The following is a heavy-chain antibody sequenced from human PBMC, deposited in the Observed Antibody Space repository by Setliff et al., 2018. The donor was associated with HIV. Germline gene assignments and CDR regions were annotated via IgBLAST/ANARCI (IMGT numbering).Heavy chain of an antibody. V-gene: IGHV4-34*01. D-gene: IGHD3-3*01. CDR3: ARFLGWRGFDY. CDR1: GFTFSNYW. Sequence: PGGSLRLSCAASGFTFSNYWMSWVRQAPGKGLEWIGEINESGSTNYSPSLKSRITISLDTSNNQFSLNLTSLTAADTAVYYCARFLGWRGFDYWGQGTLVTVSS. CDR2: INESGST. J-gene: IGHJ4*02.